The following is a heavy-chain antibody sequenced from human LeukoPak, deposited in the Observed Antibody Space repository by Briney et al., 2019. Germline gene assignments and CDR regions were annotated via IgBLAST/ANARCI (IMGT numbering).Heavy chain of an antibody. J-gene: IGHJ1*01. D-gene: IGHD4-17*01. Sequence: GGSLRLSCAASGFPFSNYGMHWVRQAPGKRPEWVSFIRYDESNKYYADSVKGRFAISKDNSKNTLYLQMNSLRAEDTAVYYCAKGPPGTTVTGYFQHWGQGTLVTVSS. CDR1: GFPFSNYG. CDR3: AKGPPGTTVTGYFQH. V-gene: IGHV3-30*02. CDR2: IRYDESNK.